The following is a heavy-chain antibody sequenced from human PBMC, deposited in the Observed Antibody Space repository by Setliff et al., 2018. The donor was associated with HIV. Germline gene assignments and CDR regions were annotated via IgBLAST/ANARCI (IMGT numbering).Heavy chain of an antibody. J-gene: IGHJ4*02. CDR1: GGSISSGSYY. CDR2: IYYSGST. Sequence: SETLSLTCTVSGGSISSGSYYWSWIRQPPGKGLEWIGYIYYSGSTNYNPSLKSRVTISVDTSKNQFSLKLSSVTAADTAVYYCARGDPLFDYWGQGTLVTVPQ. CDR3: ARGDPLFDY. V-gene: IGHV4-61*01.